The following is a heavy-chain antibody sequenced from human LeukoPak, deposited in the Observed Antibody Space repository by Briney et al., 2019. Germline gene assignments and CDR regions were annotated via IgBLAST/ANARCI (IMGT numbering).Heavy chain of an antibody. Sequence: PGGSLRLSCAASGFTFSRFWMSWVRQAPGKGLEWVANIKQDGSEKYYVDSVKGRFTISRDNAKNSLYLQMNSLRAEDTALYYCAKDIYANYGSGSSWFDPWGQGTLVTVSS. J-gene: IGHJ5*02. CDR3: AKDIYANYGSGSSWFDP. D-gene: IGHD3-10*01. CDR1: GFTFSRFW. CDR2: IKQDGSEK. V-gene: IGHV3-7*03.